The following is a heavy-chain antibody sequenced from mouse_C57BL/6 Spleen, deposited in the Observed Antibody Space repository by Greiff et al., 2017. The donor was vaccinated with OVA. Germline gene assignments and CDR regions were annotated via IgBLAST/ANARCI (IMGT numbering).Heavy chain of an antibody. J-gene: IGHJ2*01. D-gene: IGHD4-1*01. V-gene: IGHV1-9*01. CDR2: IFPGSGST. CDR3: ARYSGTRGGDY. Sequence: QVQLQQSGAELMRPGASVKLSCKATGYTFTGYWIAWVKQRPGHGLEWIGEIFPGSGSTNYNEKFKGKATFTADTSSNTAYMQSSSLTTEDSAIYYCARYSGTRGGDYWGQGTTLTVSS. CDR1: GYTFTGYW.